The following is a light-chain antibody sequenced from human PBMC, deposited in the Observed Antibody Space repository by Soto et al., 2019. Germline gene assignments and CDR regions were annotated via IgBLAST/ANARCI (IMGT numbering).Light chain of an antibody. J-gene: IGLJ1*01. CDR2: DVS. CDR3: SSYTSSSTRV. Sequence: QSALTQPPSVSGSPGPWITISCTGSSSDVAGYNYVSWYQQHPGKAPKLMIYDVSNRPSGVSNRFSGSKSGNTASLTVSGLQAEDEADYYCSSYTSSSTRVFGTGTKLTVL. CDR1: SSDVAGYNY. V-gene: IGLV2-14*01.